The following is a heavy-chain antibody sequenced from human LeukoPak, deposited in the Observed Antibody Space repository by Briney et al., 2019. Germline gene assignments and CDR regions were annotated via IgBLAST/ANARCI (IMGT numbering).Heavy chain of an antibody. J-gene: IGHJ6*03. CDR2: IYTSGST. V-gene: IGHV4-4*07. CDR1: GGSISSYY. CDR3: ANIRLRGLYYMDV. D-gene: IGHD5/OR15-5a*01. Sequence: SETLSLTCTVSGGSISSYYWSWIRQPAGKGLEWVGRIYTSGSTNYNPSLKSRVTMSVDTSKNQFSLKLSSVTAADTAVYYCANIRLRGLYYMDVWGKGTTVTVS.